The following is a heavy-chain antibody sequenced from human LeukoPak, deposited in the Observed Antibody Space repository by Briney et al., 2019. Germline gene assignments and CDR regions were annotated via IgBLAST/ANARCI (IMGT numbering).Heavy chain of an antibody. Sequence: ARSLRLSCAASGFTCDDYARHWLRQAPGNGLKGVSGISWNSGSIGYADSVKGRFTISRDNAKHSLYLQMNSLRAEDTDLYYCAKDISGRFMVRGVAIDYWGRGTLVTVSS. CDR3: AKDISGRFMVRGVAIDY. J-gene: IGHJ4*02. CDR1: GFTCDDYA. CDR2: ISWNSGSI. V-gene: IGHV3-9*01. D-gene: IGHD3-10*01.